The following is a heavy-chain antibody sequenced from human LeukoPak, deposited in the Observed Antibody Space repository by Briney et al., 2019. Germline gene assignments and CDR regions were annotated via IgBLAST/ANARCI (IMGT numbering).Heavy chain of an antibody. CDR2: LSSSGGST. J-gene: IGHJ4*02. CDR1: GFTFSNYG. Sequence: GGSLRLSCAASGFTFSNYGMNWVRQAPGKGLEWVSALSSSGGSTYYADSVKGRFTISRDNSKNTLYLQMNSLRAEDTAVYYCAKGGEVSSWYKRLKLYFDSWSRGTLVTVSS. D-gene: IGHD6-13*01. V-gene: IGHV3-23*01. CDR3: AKGGEVSSWYKRLKLYFDS.